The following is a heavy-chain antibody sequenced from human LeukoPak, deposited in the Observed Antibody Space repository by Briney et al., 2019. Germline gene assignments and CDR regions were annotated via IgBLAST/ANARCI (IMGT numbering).Heavy chain of an antibody. J-gene: IGHJ4*02. D-gene: IGHD1-26*01. CDR1: GFPFSSYS. V-gene: IGHV3-48*01. Sequence: GGSLRLSCEASGFPFSSYSMNWVRQAPGKGLEWISYISTSTTTIYYANSVKGRFTISRDNAKKSLYLQMNSLRVEDTGVYYCASWGEGALDNWGQGTLVTVSS. CDR2: ISTSTTTI. CDR3: ASWGEGALDN.